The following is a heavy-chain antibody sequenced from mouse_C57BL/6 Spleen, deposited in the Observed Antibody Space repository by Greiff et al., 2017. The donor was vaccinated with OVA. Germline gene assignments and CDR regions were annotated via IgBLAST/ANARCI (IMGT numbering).Heavy chain of an antibody. CDR2: IDPSDSET. Sequence: QVQLQQPGAELVRPGSSVKLSCKASGYTFTSYWMHWVKQRPIQGLEWIGNIDPSDSETHYNQKFKDKATLTVDKSSSTAYMQLSSLTSEDSAVYYCARCGGIYPYVDYWGQGTTLTVSS. J-gene: IGHJ2*01. CDR1: GYTFTSYW. D-gene: IGHD2-1*01. CDR3: ARCGGIYPYVDY. V-gene: IGHV1-52*01.